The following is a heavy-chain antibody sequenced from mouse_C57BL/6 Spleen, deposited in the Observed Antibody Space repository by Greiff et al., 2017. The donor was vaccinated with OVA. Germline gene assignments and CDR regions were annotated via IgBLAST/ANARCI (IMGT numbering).Heavy chain of an antibody. J-gene: IGHJ2*01. Sequence: EVQGVESGGDLVKPGGSLKLSCAASGFTFSSYGMSWVRQTPDKRLEWVATISSGGSYTYYPDSVKGRFTISRDNAKNTLYLQMSSLKSEDTAMYYCARLPYYGYFDYWGQGTTLTVSS. CDR1: GFTFSSYG. D-gene: IGHD1-1*02. CDR3: ARLPYYGYFDY. V-gene: IGHV5-6*01. CDR2: ISSGGSYT.